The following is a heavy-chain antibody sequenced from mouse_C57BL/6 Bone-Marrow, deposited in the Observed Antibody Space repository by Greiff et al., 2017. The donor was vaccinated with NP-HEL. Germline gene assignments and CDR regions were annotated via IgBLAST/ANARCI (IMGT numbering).Heavy chain of an antibody. CDR1: GYSITSGYY. CDR3: AREDYYGRERYFDV. V-gene: IGHV3-6*01. D-gene: IGHD1-1*01. J-gene: IGHJ1*03. Sequence: DVKLQESGPGLVKPSQSLSLTCSVTGYSITSGYYWNWIRQFPGNKLEWMGYISYDGSNNYNPSLKNRISITRDTSKNQFFLKLNSVTTEDTATYYCAREDYYGRERYFDVWGTGTTVTVSS. CDR2: ISYDGSN.